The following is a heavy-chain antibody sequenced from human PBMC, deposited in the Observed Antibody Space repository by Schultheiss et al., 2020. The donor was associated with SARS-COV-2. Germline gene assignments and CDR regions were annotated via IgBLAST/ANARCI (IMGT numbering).Heavy chain of an antibody. V-gene: IGHV3-7*03. Sequence: GESLKISCAASGFTFRSYWMSWVRQAPGKGLEWVANIKLDGSTKNYVDSVKGRFTISRDNARDSLYLQMNSLRVEDTAVYYCARDGIAVAGTQEVYYYYGMDVWGQGTTVTVSS. CDR3: ARDGIAVAGTQEVYYYYGMDV. CDR1: GFTFRSYW. CDR2: IKLDGSTK. J-gene: IGHJ6*02. D-gene: IGHD6-19*01.